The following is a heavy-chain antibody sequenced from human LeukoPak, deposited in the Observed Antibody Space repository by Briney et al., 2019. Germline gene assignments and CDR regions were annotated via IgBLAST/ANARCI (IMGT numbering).Heavy chain of an antibody. CDR2: TYYRSKWYN. J-gene: IGHJ4*02. CDR3: ARGILREGFDY. Sequence: SQTLSLTCDISGNSVSSRNAAWNWIRLSPSSGLEWLGRTYYRSKWYNDYGLSVKSRITISPDTSKNQYSLQLNSVTPEDTAVYFCARGILREGFDYWGQGTPVTVS. V-gene: IGHV6-1*01. CDR1: GNSVSSRNAA. D-gene: IGHD1-26*01.